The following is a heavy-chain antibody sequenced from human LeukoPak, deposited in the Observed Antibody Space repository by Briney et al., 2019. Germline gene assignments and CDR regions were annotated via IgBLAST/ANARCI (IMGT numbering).Heavy chain of an antibody. CDR3: AGGHYGDYA. D-gene: IGHD4-17*01. CDR2: IKQDGSEK. Sequence: GGSLRLSCAASGFTFSIYWMNWVRQAPGKGLEWVASIKQDGSEKCYVDSVKGRFTISRDNGKNSLFLQMNSLRAEDTSVYYFAGGHYGDYAWGQGTLVTVSS. CDR1: GFTFSIYW. V-gene: IGHV3-7*01. J-gene: IGHJ5*02.